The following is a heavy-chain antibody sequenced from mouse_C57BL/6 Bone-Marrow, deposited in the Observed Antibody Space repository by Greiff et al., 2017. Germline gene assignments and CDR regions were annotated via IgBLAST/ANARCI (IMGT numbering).Heavy chain of an antibody. CDR1: GYTFTSYW. V-gene: IGHV1-64*01. J-gene: IGHJ4*01. D-gene: IGHD1-1*01. CDR2: IHPNSGST. CDR3: ADYYGSLSYAMDY. Sequence: VQLQQSGAELVKPGASVKLSCKASGYTFTSYWMHWVKQRPGQGLEWIGMIHPNSGSTNYNEKFKSKATLTVDKSSSTAYMQLSSLTSEDSAVYYCADYYGSLSYAMDYWGQGTSVTVSS.